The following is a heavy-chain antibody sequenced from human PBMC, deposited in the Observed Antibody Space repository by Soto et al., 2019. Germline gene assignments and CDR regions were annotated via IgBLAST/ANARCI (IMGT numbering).Heavy chain of an antibody. D-gene: IGHD3-10*01. Sequence: SETLSLTCAVYGGSFSGYYWSWIRQPPGKGLEWIGEINHSGSTNYNPSLKSRVTISVDTSKNQVSLKLSSVTAADTAVYYCARGLSGSGSYYNADAFDIWGQGTMVTVSS. CDR2: INHSGST. J-gene: IGHJ3*02. V-gene: IGHV4-34*01. CDR3: ARGLSGSGSYYNADAFDI. CDR1: GGSFSGYY.